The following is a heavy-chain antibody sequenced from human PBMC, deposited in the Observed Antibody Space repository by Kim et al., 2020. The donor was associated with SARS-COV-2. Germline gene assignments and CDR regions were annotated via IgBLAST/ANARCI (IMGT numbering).Heavy chain of an antibody. J-gene: IGHJ2*01. V-gene: IGHV2-5*02. CDR2: VYGDDDK. CDR3: GHYLQRSRIRAAGSYYYFDL. CDR1: GFSLTTRGVG. D-gene: IGHD6-13*01. Sequence: SGPTLVKPTQTLTLSCSFSGFSLTTRGVGVGWIRQPPGKALEWLAVVYGDDDKRYSPSLKSRLTITQDSSENQVVLTVTNVDPVDTATYFCGHYLQRSRIRAAGSYYYFDLWGRGTQVTVSS.